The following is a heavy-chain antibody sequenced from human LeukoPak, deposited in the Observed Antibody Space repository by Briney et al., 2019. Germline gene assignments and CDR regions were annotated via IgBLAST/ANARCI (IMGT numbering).Heavy chain of an antibody. V-gene: IGHV4-34*01. CDR3: ARDRTYDFWSGSPSGY. J-gene: IGHJ4*02. D-gene: IGHD3-3*01. Sequence: PSETLSLTCAVYGGSFSGYYWSWIRQPPGKGLEWIGEINHSGSTNYNPSLKSRVTISVDTSKNQFSLKLSSVTAADTAVYYRARDRTYDFWSGSPSGYWGQGTLVTVSS. CDR2: INHSGST. CDR1: GGSFSGYY.